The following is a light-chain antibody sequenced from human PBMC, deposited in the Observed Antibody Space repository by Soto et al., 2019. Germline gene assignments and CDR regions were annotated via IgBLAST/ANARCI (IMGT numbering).Light chain of an antibody. CDR3: QQYYSTRT. Sequence: DIVMTQSPDSLAVSLGERATINCKSSQSVLYSSNNKNYLAWYQQKPGQPPKLLIYLASTRESGVPDRFSGSGSGKDFTLTISSLQAEDVAVYYCQQYYSTRTFGQGTKVEIK. CDR1: QSVLYSSNNKNY. J-gene: IGKJ1*01. V-gene: IGKV4-1*01. CDR2: LAS.